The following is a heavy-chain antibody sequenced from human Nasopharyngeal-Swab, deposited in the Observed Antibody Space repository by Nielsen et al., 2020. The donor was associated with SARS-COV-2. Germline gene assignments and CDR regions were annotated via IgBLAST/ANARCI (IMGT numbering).Heavy chain of an antibody. CDR2: ISSSSSTS. Sequence: GGSLRLSCAASEFTMSRNGMHWVRQAPGKGLEWVAYISSSSSTSYYADSVKGRFTISRDNPKNSLYLQMNSLRDEDTALYYCARDVAIVGATLDNWGQGTLVTVSS. CDR3: ARDVAIVGATLDN. D-gene: IGHD1-26*01. V-gene: IGHV3-48*02. J-gene: IGHJ4*02. CDR1: EFTMSRNG.